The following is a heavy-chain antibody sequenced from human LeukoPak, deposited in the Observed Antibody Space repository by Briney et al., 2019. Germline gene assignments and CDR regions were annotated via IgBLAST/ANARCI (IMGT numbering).Heavy chain of an antibody. V-gene: IGHV3-30*18. CDR1: GFTFSSYG. J-gene: IGHJ4*02. Sequence: TGGSLSLSCAASGFTFSSYGMHWVRQAPGKGLEWVAVISYDGSNKYYADAVKGRFTISRDNSKNTLYLQMNSLRAEDTAVYYCAKGGEYFDYWGQGTLVTVSS. CDR3: AKGGEYFDY. CDR2: ISYDGSNK.